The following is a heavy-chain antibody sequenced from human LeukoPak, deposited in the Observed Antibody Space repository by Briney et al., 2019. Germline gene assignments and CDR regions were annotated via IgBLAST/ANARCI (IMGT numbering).Heavy chain of an antibody. CDR1: GYTFTSYY. CDR3: AREVASYSGSSEDWFDP. D-gene: IGHD1-26*01. J-gene: IGHJ5*02. V-gene: IGHV1-46*01. CDR2: INPSGGST. Sequence: ASVKVSCKASGYTFTSYYMHWVRQAPGQGLEWMGIINPSGGSTSYAQKFQGRVTITADESTSTAYMELSSLRSEDTAVYYCAREVASYSGSSEDWFDPWGQGTLVTVSS.